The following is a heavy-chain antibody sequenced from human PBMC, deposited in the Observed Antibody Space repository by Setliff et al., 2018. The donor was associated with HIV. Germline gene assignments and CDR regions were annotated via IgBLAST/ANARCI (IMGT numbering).Heavy chain of an antibody. CDR2: INHSGST. CDR1: GGSFSGYY. CDR3: ARSSIAARAPQRLRYYYGMDV. J-gene: IGHJ6*02. Sequence: SETLSLTCAVYGGSFSGYYWSWIRQPPGKGLEWIGEINHSGSTNYNPSLKSRVTISVDTSKNQFSLKLSSVTAADTAVYYSARSSIAARAPQRLRYYYGMDVWGQGTTVTVSS. V-gene: IGHV4-34*01. D-gene: IGHD6-6*01.